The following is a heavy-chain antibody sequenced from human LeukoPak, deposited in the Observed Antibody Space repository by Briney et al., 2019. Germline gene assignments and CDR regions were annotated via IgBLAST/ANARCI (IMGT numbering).Heavy chain of an antibody. V-gene: IGHV1-18*01. CDR2: ISAYNGNT. Sequence: ASVKVSCKASGYTFTSYGISWVRQAPGQGLEWMGWISAYNGNTNYAQKLQGRVTMTTDTSTSTAYKELRSPRSDDTAVYYCARIQLWSRPDGYWGQGALVTVSS. D-gene: IGHD5-18*01. J-gene: IGHJ4*02. CDR1: GYTFTSYG. CDR3: ARIQLWSRPDGY.